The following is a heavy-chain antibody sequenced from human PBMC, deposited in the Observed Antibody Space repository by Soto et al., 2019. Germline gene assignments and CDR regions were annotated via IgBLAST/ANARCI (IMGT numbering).Heavy chain of an antibody. V-gene: IGHV4-34*01. CDR1: GGSFRRYY. CDR2: INHSGST. CDR3: AAASGYYYGMDV. Sequence: PETLSLTCAVSGGSFRRYYWSWFRQPPGKGLEWIGEINHSGSTNYNPSLKSRVTISVDTSRNQFSPKLSSVTAADTAVYYCAAASGYYYGMDVWGQGTTVTVSS. J-gene: IGHJ6*02. D-gene: IGHD3-10*01.